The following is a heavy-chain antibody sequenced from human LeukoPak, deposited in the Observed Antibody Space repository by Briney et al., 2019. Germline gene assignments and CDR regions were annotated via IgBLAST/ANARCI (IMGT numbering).Heavy chain of an antibody. D-gene: IGHD5-12*01. J-gene: IGHJ4*02. V-gene: IGHV3-11*01. CDR1: GFTFSDYY. CDR2: IGVSATAI. CDR3: ARGSWRVARIPDY. Sequence: SGGSLRLSCAASGFTFSDYYLTWIRQAPGKGPEWVSYIGVSATAIHYADSVKGRFTIFRDNAKNSLYLQMNRLRAEDTAVYYCARGSWRVARIPDYWGQGTLVTVSS.